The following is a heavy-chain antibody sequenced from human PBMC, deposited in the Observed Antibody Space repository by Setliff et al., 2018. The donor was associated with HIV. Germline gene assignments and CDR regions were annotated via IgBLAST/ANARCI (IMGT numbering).Heavy chain of an antibody. CDR3: ARLGHVTFDFDY. J-gene: IGHJ4*02. D-gene: IGHD2-21*02. V-gene: IGHV4-39*07. CDR2: IYYSGST. Sequence: PSETLSLTCTVSGGSISSSSYYWGWIRQPPGKGLEWIGSIYYSGSTYYNPSLKSRVTISVDTSKKQFSLKLSSVTAADTAVYFCARLGHVTFDFDYWGQGTLVTVSS. CDR1: GGSISSSSYY.